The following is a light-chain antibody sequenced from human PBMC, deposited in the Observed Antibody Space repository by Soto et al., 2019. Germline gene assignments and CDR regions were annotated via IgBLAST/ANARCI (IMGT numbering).Light chain of an antibody. J-gene: IGLJ1*01. CDR3: SSYRSGNTPYV. CDR2: DFT. Sequence: QSALTQPASVSGSPGQSITISCTETSSDIADFNFVSWYQQRPGKAPKLVIYDFTYRPSGVSLRFSGSKSGNTASLTISGLRAEDEADYFCSSYRSGNTPYVFGLGTKLTVL. V-gene: IGLV2-14*01. CDR1: SSDIADFNF.